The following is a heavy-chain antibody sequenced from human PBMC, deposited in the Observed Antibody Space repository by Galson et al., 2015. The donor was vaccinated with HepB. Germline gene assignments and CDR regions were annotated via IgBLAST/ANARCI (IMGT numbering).Heavy chain of an antibody. D-gene: IGHD3-10*01. J-gene: IGHJ4*02. CDR2: ISGSGGNT. V-gene: IGHV3-23*01. CDR1: GFTFSSYG. Sequence: LRLSCAASGFTFSSYGMSWVRQAPGKGLEWVSTISGSGGNTYYADSVKGRFTISRDSSKNTLYLQMNSLRDEDTAVYYCAKFYGADLLWFGELWDWGQGTLVTVSS. CDR3: AKFYGADLLWFGELWD.